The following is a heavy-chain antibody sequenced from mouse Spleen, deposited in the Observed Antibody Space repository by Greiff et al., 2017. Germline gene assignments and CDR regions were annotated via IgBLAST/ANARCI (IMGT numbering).Heavy chain of an antibody. CDR3: ARDGSSYDYAMDY. Sequence: EVKLVESGPELVKPGASVKIPCKASGYTFTDYNMDWVKQSHGKSLEWIGDINPNNGGTIYNQKFKGKATLTVDKSSSTAYMELRSLTSEDTAVYYCARDGSSYDYAMDYWGQGTSVTVSS. V-gene: IGHV1-18*01. J-gene: IGHJ4*01. CDR2: INPNNGGT. D-gene: IGHD1-1*01. CDR1: GYTFTDYN.